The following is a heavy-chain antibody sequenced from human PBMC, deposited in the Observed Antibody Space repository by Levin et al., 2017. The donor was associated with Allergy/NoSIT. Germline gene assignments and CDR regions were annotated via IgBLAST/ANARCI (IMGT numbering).Heavy chain of an antibody. D-gene: IGHD3-9*01. CDR3: TTEHYDILTGSNWFDP. V-gene: IGHV3-15*01. J-gene: IGHJ5*02. CDR1: GFTFSNAW. Sequence: PGGSLRLSCAASGFTFSNAWMSWVRQAPGKGLEWVGRIKSKTDGGTTDYAAPVKGRFTISRDDSKNTLYLQMNSLKTEDTAVYYCTTEHYDILTGSNWFDPWGQGTLVTVSS. CDR2: IKSKTDGGTT.